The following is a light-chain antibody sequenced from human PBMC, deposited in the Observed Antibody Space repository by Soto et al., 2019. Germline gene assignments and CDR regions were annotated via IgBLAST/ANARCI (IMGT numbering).Light chain of an antibody. V-gene: IGKV3-20*01. CDR2: GAS. Sequence: EIVMTQSPATLSLSRGERAALSCRASQTVSSNLAWYQQKPGQAPRLLIYGASSRATGIPDRFSGSGSGTDFTLTISRLEPEDFAVYYCQQYGSSPQTFGQGTKVDIK. CDR3: QQYGSSPQT. J-gene: IGKJ1*01. CDR1: QTVSSN.